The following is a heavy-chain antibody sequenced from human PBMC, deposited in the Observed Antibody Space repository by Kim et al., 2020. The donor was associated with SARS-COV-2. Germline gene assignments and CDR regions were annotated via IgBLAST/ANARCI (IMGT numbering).Heavy chain of an antibody. CDR1: GFTFSSYW. D-gene: IGHD6-13*01. CDR3: ARGGRFGLAAADLGY. V-gene: IGHV3-74*01. Sequence: GGSLRLSCAASGFTFSSYWMHWVRQAPGKGLVWVSRINSDGSSTSYADSVKGRFTISRDNAKNTLYLQMNSLRAEDTAVYYCARGGRFGLAAADLGYWGQGTLVTVSS. CDR2: INSDGSST. J-gene: IGHJ4*02.